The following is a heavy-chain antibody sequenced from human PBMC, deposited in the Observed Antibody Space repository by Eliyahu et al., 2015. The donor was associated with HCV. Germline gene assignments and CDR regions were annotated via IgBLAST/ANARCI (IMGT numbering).Heavy chain of an antibody. D-gene: IGHD1-26*01. CDR1: GFSLSDAKMG. CDR2: IFSNEEK. CDR3: ARIRQRWELLTGVEGYMDV. V-gene: IGHV2-26*01. J-gene: IGHJ6*03. Sequence: QVTLKESGPVLVKPTETLTLPCTVSGFSLSDAKMGVTWIRQPPGKALEWLAHIFSNEEKSYRTSLKSRLTISRDTSKSQVVLAMTNMDPLDTATYYCARIRQRWELLTGVEGYMDVWGKGTTVTVSS.